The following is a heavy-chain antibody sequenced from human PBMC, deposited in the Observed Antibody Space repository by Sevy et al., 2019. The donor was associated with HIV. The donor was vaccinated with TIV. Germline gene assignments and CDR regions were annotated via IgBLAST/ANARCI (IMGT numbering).Heavy chain of an antibody. CDR2: IRTKANNYAT. V-gene: IGHV3-73*01. D-gene: IGHD6-19*01. J-gene: IGHJ5*02. Sequence: GGSLRLSCTASGLTLSDSAMHWVRQASGKGLEWVGRIRTKANNYATAFAASVKGRFTISRDDSKNTAYLQMNSLKVEDSAVYYCTRLETSGWYTWFDPWGQGILVTVSS. CDR3: TRLETSGWYTWFDP. CDR1: GLTLSDSA.